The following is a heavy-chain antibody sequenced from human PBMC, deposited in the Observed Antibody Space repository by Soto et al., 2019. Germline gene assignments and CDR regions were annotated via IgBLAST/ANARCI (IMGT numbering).Heavy chain of an antibody. V-gene: IGHV4-30-4*01. CDR2: IYYSGST. Sequence: SETLSLTCTVSGGSISSGDYYWSWIRQPPGKGLEWIGYIYYSGSTYYSPSLKSRVTISVDTSKNQFSLKLSSVTAADTAVYYCARGRQTWIQLLDYWGQGTLVTVSS. CDR1: GGSISSGDYY. J-gene: IGHJ4*02. D-gene: IGHD5-18*01. CDR3: ARGRQTWIQLLDY.